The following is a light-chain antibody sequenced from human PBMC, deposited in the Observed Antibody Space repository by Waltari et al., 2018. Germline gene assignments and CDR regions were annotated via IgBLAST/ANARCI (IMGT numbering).Light chain of an antibody. V-gene: IGKV3-20*01. J-gene: IGKJ4*01. Sequence: ESVLTQSPATLSLSSGERATLSCRASQRISNNYLAWYQQKPGQAPRLLIYCASSRATGIPDRFSGSGSGTDFTLTISRLEPEDFAVYFCQQYGDSLTFGGGTKVEIK. CDR3: QQYGDSLT. CDR2: CAS. CDR1: QRISNNY.